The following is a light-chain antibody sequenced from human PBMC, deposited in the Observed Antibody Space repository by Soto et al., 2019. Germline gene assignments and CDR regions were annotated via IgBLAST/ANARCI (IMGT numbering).Light chain of an antibody. CDR1: QSLSGN. V-gene: IGKV3-15*01. Sequence: EIVMTQSPATLAGSPGETVTLSCRASQSLSGNLAWYQQKPGQAPRLLIFRASTRATGVPARFSGRGSGTEFTPTISGLQSEDFAVYYCQQYSKWPPWTVGPGTKVDSK. J-gene: IGKJ1*01. CDR2: RAS. CDR3: QQYSKWPPWT.